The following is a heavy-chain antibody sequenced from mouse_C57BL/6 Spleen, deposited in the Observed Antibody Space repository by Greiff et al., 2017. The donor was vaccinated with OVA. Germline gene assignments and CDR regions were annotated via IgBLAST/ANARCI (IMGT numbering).Heavy chain of an antibody. CDR2: ISYDGSN. CDR3: ARGGSPGFAY. V-gene: IGHV3-6*01. CDR1: GYSITSGYY. Sequence: EVQLQESGPGLVKPSQSLSLTCSVTGYSITSGYYWNWIRQFPGNQLEWMGYISYDGSNNYNPSLKNRISITRDTSKNQLFLKLNSVTTEDTATXYCARGGSPGFAYWGQGTLVTVSA. J-gene: IGHJ3*01.